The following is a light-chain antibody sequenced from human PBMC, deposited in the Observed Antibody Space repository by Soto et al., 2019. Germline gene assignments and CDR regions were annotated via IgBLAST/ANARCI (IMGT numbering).Light chain of an antibody. CDR2: DTS. V-gene: IGKV3-15*01. J-gene: IGKJ4*02. CDR1: QGIGDT. Sequence: EVVMRQSPATLSASPGEGDTLSCRASQGIGDTLAWYQHKPGQTPRLLFDDTSTRATGVPTRFSGSRSGAEFTLTSNSLQSEDFAVYYCHPYNNWPLTVGGGTEVEIK. CDR3: HPYNNWPLT.